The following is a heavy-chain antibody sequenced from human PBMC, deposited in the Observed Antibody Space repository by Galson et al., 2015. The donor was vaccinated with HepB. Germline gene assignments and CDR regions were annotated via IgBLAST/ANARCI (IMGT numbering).Heavy chain of an antibody. CDR2: IRSKAYGGTT. J-gene: IGHJ3*02. CDR1: GFTFGDYA. D-gene: IGHD3-22*01. V-gene: IGHV3-49*04. CDR3: TREPNDSSGYSPAFDI. Sequence: SLRLSCAASGFTFGDYAMSWVRQAPGKGLEWVGFIRSKAYGGTTEYAASVKGRFTISRDDSKSIAYLQMNSLKTEDTAVYYCTREPNDSSGYSPAFDIWGQGTMVTVSS.